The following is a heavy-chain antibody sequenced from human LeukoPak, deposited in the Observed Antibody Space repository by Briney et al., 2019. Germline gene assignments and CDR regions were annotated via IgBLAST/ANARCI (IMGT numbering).Heavy chain of an antibody. Sequence: GASVKVSCKASGGTLSSYAISWVRQAPGQGLEWMGGIIPIFGTANYAQKFQGRVTITADKSTSTAYMELSSLRSEDTAVYYCTGYYYYYYMDVWGKGTTVTVSS. V-gene: IGHV1-69*06. CDR3: TGYYYYYYMDV. J-gene: IGHJ6*03. CDR2: IIPIFGTA. CDR1: GGTLSSYA.